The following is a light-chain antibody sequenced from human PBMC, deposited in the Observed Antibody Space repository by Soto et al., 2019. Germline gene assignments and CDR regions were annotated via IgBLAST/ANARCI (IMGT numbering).Light chain of an antibody. Sequence: DIQMTQSPSSLSASVGDRVTITCQASQNINNYLNWYQQKPGRAPKLLIYDASNLEGGVPSRFSGTGSGTDFTFTINSLQPEDIATYYCQQYDNLPLTFGGGTKVDIK. CDR2: DAS. J-gene: IGKJ4*01. V-gene: IGKV1-33*01. CDR3: QQYDNLPLT. CDR1: QNINNY.